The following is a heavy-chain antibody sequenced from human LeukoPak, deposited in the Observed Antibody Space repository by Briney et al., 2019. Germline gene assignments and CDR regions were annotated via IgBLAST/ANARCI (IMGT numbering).Heavy chain of an antibody. Sequence: SETLSLTCSVSGYSLSNGYYWGWIRQSPGKGLEWIGSIYQSGTANHNPSLKSRVTMSIDTSKNQFSLKLMSVTAADTAMYYCVREEQRGFDYWGQGTLVTVSS. CDR3: VREEQRGFDY. D-gene: IGHD1/OR15-1a*01. CDR2: IYQSGTA. V-gene: IGHV4-38-2*02. J-gene: IGHJ4*02. CDR1: GYSLSNGYY.